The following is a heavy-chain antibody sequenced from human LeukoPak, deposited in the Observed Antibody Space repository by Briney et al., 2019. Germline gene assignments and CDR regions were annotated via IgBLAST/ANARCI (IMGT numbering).Heavy chain of an antibody. J-gene: IGHJ4*02. Sequence: SETLSLTCSVSIGSISSSKWWSWVRQSPVKGLEWIGYIYYSGSTNYNPSLKSRVTISVDTSKNQFSLKLSSVTAADTAVYYCASTAVAGPQVVDYWGQGTLVTVSS. CDR1: IGSISSSKW. CDR2: IYYSGST. CDR3: ASTAVAGPQVVDY. D-gene: IGHD6-19*01. V-gene: IGHV4-4*02.